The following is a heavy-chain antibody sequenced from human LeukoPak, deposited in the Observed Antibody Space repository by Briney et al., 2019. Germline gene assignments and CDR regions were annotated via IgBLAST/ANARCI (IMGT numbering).Heavy chain of an antibody. Sequence: GGSLRLSCAASGFTFSSYSMNWVRQAPGKGLEWVSYISSSSTIYYADSVKGRFTISRDNAKNSLYLQMNSLRAEDTAVYYCARDRTAMVRPYYYYGMDVWGQGTTVTVSS. D-gene: IGHD5-18*01. J-gene: IGHJ6*02. V-gene: IGHV3-48*01. CDR3: ARDRTAMVRPYYYYGMDV. CDR2: ISSSSTI. CDR1: GFTFSSYS.